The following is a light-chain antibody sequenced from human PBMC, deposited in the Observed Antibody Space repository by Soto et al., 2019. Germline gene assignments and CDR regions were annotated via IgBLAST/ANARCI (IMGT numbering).Light chain of an antibody. J-gene: IGLJ2*01. V-gene: IGLV2-14*01. CDR3: SSYTSSSALV. Sequence: QSALTQPASVSGSPGKWITISCTGTSSDVGGYNYVSWYQQHPGKAPKLMIYDVSNRPSGVSNRFSGSKSGNTASLTISGLQAEDEADYYCSSYTSSSALVFGGGTKVTVL. CDR2: DVS. CDR1: SSDVGGYNY.